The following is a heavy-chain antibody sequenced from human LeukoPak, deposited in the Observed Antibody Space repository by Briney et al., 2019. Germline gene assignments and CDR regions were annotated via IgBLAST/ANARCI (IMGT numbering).Heavy chain of an antibody. CDR3: ARPIAPAGTDLGY. CDR1: GSSFTNTF. CDR2: IYPSDSDT. D-gene: IGHD6-13*01. J-gene: IGHJ4*02. V-gene: IGHV5-51*01. Sequence: PGESLQISCKASGSSFTNTFIGWVRQLPGKGLEWMGIIYPSDSDTRYSPSFQGQVTISADKSITTAYLQWSSLKASDTAMYYCARPIAPAGTDLGYWGQGTLVTVSS.